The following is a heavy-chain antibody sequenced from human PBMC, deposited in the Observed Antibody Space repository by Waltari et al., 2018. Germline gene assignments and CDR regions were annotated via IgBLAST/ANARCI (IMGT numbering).Heavy chain of an antibody. D-gene: IGHD2-2*01. CDR3: AGSGIVVVAAPYDTFDI. CDR2: IYNSGST. CDR1: NYSISSGYY. V-gene: IGHV4-38-2*01. J-gene: IGHJ3*02. Sequence: QVQLQESGPGLVKPSETLSLTCGVFNYSISSGYYWGWIRQSPGKGLEWIGSIYNSGSTYYNPSLKSRVTISVDTSKNQFSLKLGSVTAADTAVYYCAGSGIVVVAAPYDTFDIWGQGTMVTVSS.